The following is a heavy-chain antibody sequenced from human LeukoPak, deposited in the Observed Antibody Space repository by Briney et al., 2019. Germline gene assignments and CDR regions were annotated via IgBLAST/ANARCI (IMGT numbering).Heavy chain of an antibody. J-gene: IGHJ4*02. CDR2: IYYSGST. Sequence: SETLSLTCTVPGGSISSYYWSWIRQPPGKGLGWIWYIYYSGSTNYNPSLKSRVTISVATSKNQFSLKRSSVTAADTAVYYCARAGGSSSWEIDYWGQGTLVTASS. CDR3: ARAGGSSSWEIDY. CDR1: GGSISSYY. D-gene: IGHD6-13*01. V-gene: IGHV4-59*01.